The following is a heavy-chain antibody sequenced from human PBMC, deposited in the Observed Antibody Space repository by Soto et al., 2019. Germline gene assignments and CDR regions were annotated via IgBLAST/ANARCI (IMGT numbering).Heavy chain of an antibody. J-gene: IGHJ4*02. CDR2: ISATGGGT. D-gene: IGHD3-16*01. CDR1: GFKFSNYA. CDR3: AKDRSEGGNSAFYFDF. Sequence: GSLRLSCAASGFKFSNYAMSWVRQAPGKGLEWVSLISATGGGTYYADSVKGRFTISRDNSHNTLYLQVHSLTAEDTAVYYCAKDRSEGGNSAFYFDFWGQGAQVTVSS. V-gene: IGHV3-23*01.